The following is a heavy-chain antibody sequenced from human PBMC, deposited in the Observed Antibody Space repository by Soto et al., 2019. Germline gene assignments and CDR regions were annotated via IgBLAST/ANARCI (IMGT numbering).Heavy chain of an antibody. D-gene: IGHD2-15*01. CDR2: LSGYNGDT. J-gene: IGHJ5*02. CDR1: GYSLRNYA. Sequence: QVQLVQSGAEVKKPGASVRVSCKASGYSLRNYAFACVRQAPGQGLEWMAWLSGYNGDTQYAPKFQGRVTLTTDTSTNTAYIDLRTLISHDTGVYYCVIVDSTSATRGGFYAWGQGALV. V-gene: IGHV1-18*01. CDR3: VIVDSTSATRGGFYA.